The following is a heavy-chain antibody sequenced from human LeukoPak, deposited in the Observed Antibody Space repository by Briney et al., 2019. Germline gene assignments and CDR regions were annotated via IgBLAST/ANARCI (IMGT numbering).Heavy chain of an antibody. CDR1: QYSLTTYW. CDR2: SYPGDSDT. Sequence: GESLNISCEGSQYSLTTYWIAWVRQRPGKGLDWMGISYPGDSDTRYSQTFQGQVTISADKSISTAYLQWSSLKASDTAMYYCARQRVRSGSRYGGPPDYWGQGTLVTVSS. J-gene: IGHJ4*02. D-gene: IGHD1-26*01. V-gene: IGHV5-51*01. CDR3: ARQRVRSGSRYGGPPDY.